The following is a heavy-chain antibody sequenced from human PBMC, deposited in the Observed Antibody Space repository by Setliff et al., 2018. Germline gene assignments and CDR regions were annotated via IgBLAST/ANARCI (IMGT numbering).Heavy chain of an antibody. Sequence: PSVTLSLTCTVSGGSISSYYWSWIRQPAGKGLEWIGHIYIGGSANYNPSLKSRVTMSIDTSKNQFSLKLNSVTAADMAVYYCAREQWLDPPGYYYMDVWAKGTTVTVSS. V-gene: IGHV4-4*07. D-gene: IGHD6-19*01. CDR3: AREQWLDPPGYYYMDV. CDR1: GGSISSYY. J-gene: IGHJ6*03. CDR2: IYIGGSA.